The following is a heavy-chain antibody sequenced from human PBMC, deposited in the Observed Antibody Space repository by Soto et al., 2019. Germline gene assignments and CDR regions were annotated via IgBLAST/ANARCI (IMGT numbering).Heavy chain of an antibody. D-gene: IGHD4-4*01. J-gene: IGHJ6*03. CDR2: IYYSGST. Sequence: SETLSLTCTVSGGSISSYYWSWIRQPPGKGLEWIGYIYYSGSTNYNPSLKSRVTISVDTSKNQFSLKLSSVTAADTAVYYCARAFGTTVTTHLRGYYYYMDVWGKGTTVTVSS. CDR3: ARAFGTTVTTHLRGYYYYMDV. V-gene: IGHV4-59*01. CDR1: GGSISSYY.